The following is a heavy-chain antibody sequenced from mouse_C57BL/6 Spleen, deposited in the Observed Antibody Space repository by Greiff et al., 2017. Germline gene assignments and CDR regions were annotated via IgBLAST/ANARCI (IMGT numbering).Heavy chain of an antibody. J-gene: IGHJ1*03. CDR3: ARSPVVEFSHWYFDV. CDR2: IYPGDGDT. Sequence: VQLQQSGAELVKPGASVKISCKASGYAFSSYWMNWVKQRPGKGLEWIGQIYPGDGDTNYNGKFKGKATLTADKSSSTAYMQLSSLTSEDSAVYFCARSPVVEFSHWYFDVWGTGTTVTVSS. CDR1: GYAFSSYW. V-gene: IGHV1-80*01. D-gene: IGHD1-1*01.